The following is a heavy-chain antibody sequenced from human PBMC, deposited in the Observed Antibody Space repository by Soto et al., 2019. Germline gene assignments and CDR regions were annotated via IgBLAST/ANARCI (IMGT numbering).Heavy chain of an antibody. CDR1: GYTFTSYD. CDR3: ARVSSGVAGTEFDY. CDR2: MNPNSGNT. V-gene: IGHV1-8*01. J-gene: IGHJ4*02. D-gene: IGHD6-19*01. Sequence: GASVKVSWKASGYTFTSYDINWVRQAAGQGLEWMGWMNPNSGNTGYAQKFQGRVTMTGDTSISTAYMELSSLRSEDTAVYYCARVSSGVAGTEFDYWGQGTLVTVSS.